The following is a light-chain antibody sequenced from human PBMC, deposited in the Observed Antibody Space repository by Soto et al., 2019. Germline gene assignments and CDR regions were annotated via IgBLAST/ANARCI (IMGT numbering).Light chain of an antibody. CDR2: EVV. CDR3: KSYAGSNTYV. J-gene: IGLJ1*01. CDR1: KNDVGFYDF. Sequence: QSVLTQPPSASGSPGQSVTISCTGTKNDVGFYDFVSWYQHHPGKAPRLIIYEVVQRPSGVPDRFSGSKSGNTASLTVSGLQAADEADYFCKSYAGSNTYVFGRGTKSPS. V-gene: IGLV2-8*01.